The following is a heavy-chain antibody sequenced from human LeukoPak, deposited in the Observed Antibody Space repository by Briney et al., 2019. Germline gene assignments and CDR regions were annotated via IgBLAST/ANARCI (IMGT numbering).Heavy chain of an antibody. CDR2: IIPIFGTA. CDR3: AIDSSGYYSRGYFDY. CDR1: GGTFISYA. J-gene: IGHJ4*02. Sequence: GASXKVSCKASGGTFISYAISWVGQAPGQGLEWMGGIIPIFGTANYAQKFQGRVTITADESTSTAYMELSSLRSEDTAVYYCAIDSSGYYSRGYFDYWGQGTLVTVSS. D-gene: IGHD3-22*01. V-gene: IGHV1-69*13.